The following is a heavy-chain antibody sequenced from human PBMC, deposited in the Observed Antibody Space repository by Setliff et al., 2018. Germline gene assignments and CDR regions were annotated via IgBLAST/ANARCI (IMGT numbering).Heavy chain of an antibody. CDR1: GYTFTSYG. CDR2: ISAYNGNT. J-gene: IGHJ1*01. V-gene: IGHV1-18*01. Sequence: ASVKVSCKASGYTFTSYGISWVRRAPGQGLEWMGWISAYNGNTNYAQKLQGRVTMTTDTPTSTAYMELSSLRSEDTAVYYCARDGRSAHVVVVAASSSQYFQHWGQGTLVTVSS. CDR3: ARDGRSAHVVVVAASSSQYFQH. D-gene: IGHD2-15*01.